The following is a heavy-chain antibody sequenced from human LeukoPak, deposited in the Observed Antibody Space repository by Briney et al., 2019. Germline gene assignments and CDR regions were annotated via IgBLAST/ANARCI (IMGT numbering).Heavy chain of an antibody. Sequence: GGSLRLSCAVSGFAVSSKYMSWVRQAPGKGLEWVAVLYSSGPTYYADSLKGRVTISRDDSKNTLSLQINGLRVEDTAVYYCAKGGMTSGWKGGVFWGQGKLVMVSS. J-gene: IGHJ3*01. CDR2: LYSSGPT. CDR3: AKGGMTSGWKGGVF. CDR1: GFAVSSKY. V-gene: IGHV3-66*01. D-gene: IGHD6-19*01.